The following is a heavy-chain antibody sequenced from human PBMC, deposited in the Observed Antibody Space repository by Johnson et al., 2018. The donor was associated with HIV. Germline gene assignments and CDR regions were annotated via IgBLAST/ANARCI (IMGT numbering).Heavy chain of an antibody. J-gene: IGHJ3*02. V-gene: IGHV3-53*01. D-gene: IGHD2-21*01. CDR3: ARVVVVIAIGGTDAFDI. CDR1: GFNVSCNH. CDR2: IYSGNNT. Sequence: VQVVESGGGLIQPGGSLRLSCAASGFNVSCNHMAWVRQGTGKGLEWVSVIYSGNNTHYVDPVKGRFTISRDNSRNSLYLQRNSLRAEDTAVYYCARVVVVIAIGGTDAFDIWGQGTMVTVSS.